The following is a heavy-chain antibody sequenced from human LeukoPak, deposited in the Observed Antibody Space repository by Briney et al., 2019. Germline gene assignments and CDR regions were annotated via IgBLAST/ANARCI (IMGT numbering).Heavy chain of an antibody. J-gene: IGHJ4*02. CDR2: TSDRGDYT. V-gene: IGHV3-23*01. CDR1: GFTFTSYS. Sequence: GGSLRLSCAASGFTFTSYSMSWVRQAPGKGLEWVSGTSDRGDYTYYADSVKGRFTISRDGSKNTLFLQMNSLRAEDTALYFCARKAQYNGHYPLDYWGPGTLVTVSS. D-gene: IGHD1-7*01. CDR3: ARKAQYNGHYPLDY.